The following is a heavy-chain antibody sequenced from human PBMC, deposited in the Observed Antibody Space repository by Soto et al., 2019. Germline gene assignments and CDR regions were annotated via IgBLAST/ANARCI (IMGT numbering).Heavy chain of an antibody. CDR3: ARVEIVEQWLVLDY. CDR1: GYTLTSYG. CDR2: ISAYNGNT. Sequence: ASVKVSCKASGYTLTSYGISWVRQAPGQGLEWMGWISAYNGNTNYAQKLQGRVTMTTDTSTSTAYMELRSLRSDVTAVYYCARVEIVEQWLVLDYWGQGTLVTVSS. J-gene: IGHJ4*02. D-gene: IGHD6-19*01. V-gene: IGHV1-18*01.